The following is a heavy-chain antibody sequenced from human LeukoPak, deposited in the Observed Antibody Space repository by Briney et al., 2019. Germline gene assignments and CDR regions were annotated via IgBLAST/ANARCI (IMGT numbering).Heavy chain of an antibody. CDR1: GFTVSNTY. J-gene: IGHJ4*02. CDR3: AKDRGY. V-gene: IGHV3-23*01. CDR2: ISASGDTT. Sequence: PGGSLRLSCAASGFTVSNTYMSWVRQAPGKGLEWVSGISASGDTTYYTDSVKGRFTISRDNSKNTLFLQMNSLRGEDTAVYYCAKDRGYWGQGTLVTVSS.